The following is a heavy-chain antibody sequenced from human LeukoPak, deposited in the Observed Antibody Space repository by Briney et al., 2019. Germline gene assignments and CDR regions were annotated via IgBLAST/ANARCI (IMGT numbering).Heavy chain of an antibody. CDR1: GGTFRSYA. D-gene: IGHD3-3*01. CDR2: IIPIFGTA. J-gene: IGHJ6*03. V-gene: IGHV1-69*05. CDR3: ASNLRFLEWLPPYYYMDV. Sequence: SVKVSCKASGGTFRSYAISWVRQAPGQGLEWMGGIIPIFGTANYAQKFQGRVTITTDESTSTAYMELSSLRSEDTAVYYCASNLRFLEWLPPYYYMDVWGKGTTVTVSS.